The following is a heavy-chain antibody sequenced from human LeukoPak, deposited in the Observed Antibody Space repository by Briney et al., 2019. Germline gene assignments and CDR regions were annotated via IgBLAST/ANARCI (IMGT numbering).Heavy chain of an antibody. Sequence: GGSLRLSCAASGFTFSSYAMSWVRQAPGKGLEWVSAISGSGGSTYYADSVKGRFTISRDNSKNTLCLQMNSLRAEDTAVYYCAKGFYGSGSYYKDYFDYWGQGTLVTVSS. CDR3: AKGFYGSGSYYKDYFDY. V-gene: IGHV3-23*01. CDR1: GFTFSSYA. D-gene: IGHD3-10*01. CDR2: ISGSGGST. J-gene: IGHJ4*02.